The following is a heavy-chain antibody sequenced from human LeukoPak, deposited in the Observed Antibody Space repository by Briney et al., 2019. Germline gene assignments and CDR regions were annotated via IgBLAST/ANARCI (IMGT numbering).Heavy chain of an antibody. CDR3: ARFGSSTWYKGAFDI. J-gene: IGHJ3*02. Sequence: SETLSLTCAVYGGSFSGYYWSWIRQPPGKGLEWIGEIVQSGNTKYNPSLKSRVNLSVDTSKNQISLNLTSVTAADTAVYYCARFGSSTWYKGAFDIWGQGTTVTVAS. V-gene: IGHV4-34*12. CDR1: GGSFSGYY. D-gene: IGHD6-13*01. CDR2: IVQSGNT.